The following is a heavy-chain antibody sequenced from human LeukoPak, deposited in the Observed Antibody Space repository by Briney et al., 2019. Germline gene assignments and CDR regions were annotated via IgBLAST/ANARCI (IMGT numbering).Heavy chain of an antibody. CDR1: GYSFTSYW. CDR2: IYPGGSDT. Sequence: GESLKISCKGSGYSFTSYWIGWVGQMPGKGLEWMGVIYPGGSDTRYSPSFQGQVTISADKSISTAYLQWSSLKASDTAMYYCARQYCSGGSCYLDYWGQGTLVTVSS. CDR3: ARQYCSGGSCYLDY. V-gene: IGHV5-51*01. J-gene: IGHJ4*02. D-gene: IGHD2-15*01.